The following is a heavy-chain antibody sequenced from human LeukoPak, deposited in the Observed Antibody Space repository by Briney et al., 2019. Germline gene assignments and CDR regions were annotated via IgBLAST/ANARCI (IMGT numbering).Heavy chain of an antibody. Sequence: GGSLRLSCVASGFTFSSYWMCWVRQAPGKGLEWVSAISGSGGSTYYADSVKGRFTISRDNSKNTLYLQMNSLRAEDTAVYYCATPHLEYSSSRGDYWGQGTLVTVSS. CDR1: GFTFSSYW. J-gene: IGHJ4*02. CDR2: ISGSGGST. V-gene: IGHV3-23*01. D-gene: IGHD6-6*01. CDR3: ATPHLEYSSSRGDY.